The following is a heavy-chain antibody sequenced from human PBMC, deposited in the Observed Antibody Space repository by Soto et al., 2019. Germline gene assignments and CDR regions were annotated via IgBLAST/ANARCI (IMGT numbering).Heavy chain of an antibody. CDR3: ARGLDREYSSSWDFDY. Sequence: RASVKVSCKASGYTFTGYDMHWVRQAPGQGLEWMGWINPNSGGTNYAQKFQGWVTMTRDTSISTAYMELSRLRSDDTAVYYCARGLDREYSSSWDFDYWGQGTLVTVSS. J-gene: IGHJ4*02. V-gene: IGHV1-2*04. CDR2: INPNSGGT. CDR1: GYTFTGYD. D-gene: IGHD6-13*01.